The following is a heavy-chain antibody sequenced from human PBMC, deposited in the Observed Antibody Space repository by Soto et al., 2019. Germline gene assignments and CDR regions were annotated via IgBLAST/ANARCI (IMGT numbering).Heavy chain of an antibody. CDR1: GGSINSYY. V-gene: IGHV4-59*08. CDR2: IYYSGST. D-gene: IGHD2-15*01. CDR3: ARHTPAISISDH. Sequence: PSETLSLTCTVSGGSINSYYWSWIRQPPGKGLEWIGYIYYSGSTNYNPSLKSRGTISVDTSKNQFSLKLSSVTAADTAVYYCARHTPAISISDHWGQGTLVTVSS. J-gene: IGHJ4*02.